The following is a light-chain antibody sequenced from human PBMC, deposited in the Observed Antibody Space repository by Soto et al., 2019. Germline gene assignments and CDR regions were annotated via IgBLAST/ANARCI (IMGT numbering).Light chain of an antibody. CDR1: QSVNSY. J-gene: IGKJ4*01. CDR2: DAS. CDR3: QQRSDWPLT. Sequence: DIVLTQSPATLSLSPGEGVTLSCRASQSVNSYLAWYQQKPGQAPRLLIYDASNRATGIPARFSGSGSGTDFTLTISRLEPEDFAVYYCQQRSDWPLTFGGGTKVEIK. V-gene: IGKV3-11*01.